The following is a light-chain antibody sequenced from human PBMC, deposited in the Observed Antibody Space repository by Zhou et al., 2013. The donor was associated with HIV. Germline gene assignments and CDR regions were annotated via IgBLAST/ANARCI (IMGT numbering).Light chain of an antibody. Sequence: EIVMTQSPATLSVSPGERATLPCRASQSLSSNLAWYQQKPGQAPRLLIYGASTRATGIPARFSGSGSGTEFTLTISSLQSEDFAVYYCQQYNRWPGTFGQGTKVDIK. CDR3: QQYNRWPGT. V-gene: IGKV3-15*01. CDR1: QSLSSN. J-gene: IGKJ1*01. CDR2: GAS.